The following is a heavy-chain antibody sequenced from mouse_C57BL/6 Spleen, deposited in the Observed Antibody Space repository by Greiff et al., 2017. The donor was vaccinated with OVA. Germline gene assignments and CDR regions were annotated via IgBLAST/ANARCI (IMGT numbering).Heavy chain of an antibody. CDR3: ARSDDGSSYYAMDY. CDR2: IYPGDGDT. CDR1: GYAFSSYW. D-gene: IGHD2-3*01. J-gene: IGHJ4*01. V-gene: IGHV1-80*01. Sequence: QVQLQQSGAELVKPGASVKISCKASGYAFSSYWMNWVKQRPGKGLEWIGQIYPGDGDTNYNGKFKGKATLTADKSSSTAYMQLSSLTSEDSAVYFCARSDDGSSYYAMDYWGQGTSVTVSS.